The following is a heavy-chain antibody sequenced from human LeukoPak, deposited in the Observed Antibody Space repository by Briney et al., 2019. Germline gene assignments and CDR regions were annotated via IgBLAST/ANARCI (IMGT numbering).Heavy chain of an antibody. CDR1: GFTFRSYG. Sequence: PGRSLRLSCAASGFTFRSYGMHWVRQAPGKELEWVAVISYAGSNKYYADSVKGRFTISRDNSKNTLYLQMNSLRAEDTAVYYCAKESPYYDYVWGSYRPTYFDYWGQGTLVTVSS. CDR3: AKESPYYDYVWGSYRPTYFDY. V-gene: IGHV3-30*18. J-gene: IGHJ4*02. CDR2: ISYAGSNK. D-gene: IGHD3-16*02.